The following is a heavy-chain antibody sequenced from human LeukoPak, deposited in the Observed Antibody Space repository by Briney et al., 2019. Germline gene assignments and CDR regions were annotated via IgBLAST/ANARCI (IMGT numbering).Heavy chain of an antibody. CDR1: GGSISSYY. V-gene: IGHV4-59*01. D-gene: IGHD6-13*01. Sequence: SETLSLTCTVSGGSISSYYWSWIRQPPGKGLEWIGYIYYSGSTNYNPSLKSRVTISVDTSKNQFSLKLSSVTAADTAVYYCVGYSYGLSIAAAGTRDYWGQGTLVTVSS. CDR3: VGYSYGLSIAAAGTRDY. CDR2: IYYSGST. J-gene: IGHJ4*02.